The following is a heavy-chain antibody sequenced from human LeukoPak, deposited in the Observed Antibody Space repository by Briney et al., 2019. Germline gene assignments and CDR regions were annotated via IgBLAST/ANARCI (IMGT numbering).Heavy chain of an antibody. Sequence: ASVKVSCKASGYTFTGYYMRWVRQAPGQGLEWMGWINPNSGGTNYAQKFQGRVTMTRDTSISTAYMELSRLRSDDTAVYYCARDGGVAAAMYYFDYWGQGTLVTVSS. V-gene: IGHV1-2*02. J-gene: IGHJ4*02. D-gene: IGHD6-13*01. CDR2: INPNSGGT. CDR1: GYTFTGYY. CDR3: ARDGGVAAAMYYFDY.